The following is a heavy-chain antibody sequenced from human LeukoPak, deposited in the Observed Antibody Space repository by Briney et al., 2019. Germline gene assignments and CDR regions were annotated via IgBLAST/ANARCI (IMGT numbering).Heavy chain of an antibody. J-gene: IGHJ4*02. CDR3: ARDQGNWNIDF. CDR1: GFTFSSYE. V-gene: IGHV3-48*03. CDR2: ISSTGTM. Sequence: PGGSLRLSCAASGFTFSSYEMNWVRQAPGKGLEWVSYISSTGTMYYADSVKGRFTISRDNAKNSLYLQMNSLRAEDTAVYYCARDQGNWNIDFWGQGTLVTVSS. D-gene: IGHD1/OR15-1a*01.